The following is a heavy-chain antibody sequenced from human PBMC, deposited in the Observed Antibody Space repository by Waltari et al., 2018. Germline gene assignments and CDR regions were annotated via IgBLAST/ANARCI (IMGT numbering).Heavy chain of an antibody. Sequence: QLQLQESGSGLVKPSQTLARTCAASGGSRSSGGYSMSWLWQPPVKGLEWIGYINHSGSTYYNPSLKSRVTISVDRSKNQFSLKLSSVTAADTAVYYCARCPYYGSQAFDYWGQGTLVTVSS. J-gene: IGHJ4*02. CDR3: ARCPYYGSQAFDY. CDR1: GGSRSSGGYS. V-gene: IGHV4-30-2*01. D-gene: IGHD3-10*01. CDR2: INHSGST.